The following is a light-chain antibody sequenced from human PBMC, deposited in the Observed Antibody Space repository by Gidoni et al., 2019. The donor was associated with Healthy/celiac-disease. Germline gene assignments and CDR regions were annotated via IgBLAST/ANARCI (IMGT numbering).Light chain of an antibody. CDR3: QQYNSFPLT. CDR1: QSISSW. Sequence: SASVGDRVTITCRASQSISSWLAWYQQKPGKAPKLLIYDASSLESGVPSRFSGSGSGTEFTLTISSLQPDDFATYYCQQYNSFPLTFGGGTKVEIK. J-gene: IGKJ4*01. CDR2: DAS. V-gene: IGKV1-5*01.